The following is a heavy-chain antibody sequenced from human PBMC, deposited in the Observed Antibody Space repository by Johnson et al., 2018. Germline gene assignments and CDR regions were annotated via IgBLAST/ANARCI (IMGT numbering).Heavy chain of an antibody. CDR2: IGWNSGMI. D-gene: IGHD3-10*01. J-gene: IGHJ3*02. CDR1: GFTFSSYA. Sequence: VQLVQSGGGVVQPGRSLRLSCAASGFTFSSYAMHWVRQAPGKGLEWVSGIGWNSGMIDYADSVRGRFTIARDNAKNTLYLQMNSLRAEDTAVYYCAKVLNGEIDAFESWGQGTMVTVSS. V-gene: IGHV3-9*01. CDR3: AKVLNGEIDAFES.